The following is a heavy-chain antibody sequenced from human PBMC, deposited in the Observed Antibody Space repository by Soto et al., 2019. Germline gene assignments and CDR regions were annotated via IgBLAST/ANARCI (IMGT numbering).Heavy chain of an antibody. V-gene: IGHV3-48*02. D-gene: IGHD2-2*01. CDR3: ASMGYCSSTSCSKNAFDI. Sequence: LRLSCAASGFTFSSYSMNWVRQAPGKGLEWVSYISSSSSTIYYADSVKGRFTISRDNAKNSLYLQMNSLRDEDTAVYYCASMGYCSSTSCSKNAFDIWGQGTMVTVSS. J-gene: IGHJ3*02. CDR2: ISSSSSTI. CDR1: GFTFSSYS.